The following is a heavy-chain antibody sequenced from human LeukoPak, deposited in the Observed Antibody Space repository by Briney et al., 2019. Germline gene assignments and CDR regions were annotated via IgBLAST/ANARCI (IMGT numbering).Heavy chain of an antibody. CDR3: ARDHSGSYFDY. CDR2: INPNSGGT. D-gene: IGHD1-26*01. Sequence: AASVKVSCKASGYIFTSYYMHWVRQAPGQGLEWMGWINPNSGGTNYAQKFQGRVTMTRDTSISTAYMELSRLRSDDTAVYYCARDHSGSYFDYWGQGTLVTVSS. J-gene: IGHJ4*02. CDR1: GYIFTSYY. V-gene: IGHV1-2*02.